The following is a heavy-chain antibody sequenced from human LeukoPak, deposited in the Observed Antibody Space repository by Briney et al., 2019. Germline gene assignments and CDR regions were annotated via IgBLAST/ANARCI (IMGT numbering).Heavy chain of an antibody. CDR1: GFTFSDYY. D-gene: IGHD5-18*01. V-gene: IGHV3-11*06. CDR3: VRDLGGDSYGYVHYGMDV. J-gene: IGHJ6*04. CDR2: ISSSSSYT. Sequence: GRSLRLSCAASGFTFSDYYMNWIRQAPGKGLEWVSYISSSSSYTNYADSVKGRFTISRDNAKNSLYLQMNSLRAEDTAVYYCVRDLGGDSYGYVHYGMDVWGKGTTVTVSS.